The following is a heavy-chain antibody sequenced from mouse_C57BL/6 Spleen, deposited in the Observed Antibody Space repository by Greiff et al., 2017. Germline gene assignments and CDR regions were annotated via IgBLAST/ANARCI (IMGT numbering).Heavy chain of an antibody. CDR1: GFTFSNYW. D-gene: IGHD2-2*01. V-gene: IGHV6-3*01. J-gene: IGHJ2*01. CDR3: TAMWLRRDFDY. CDR2: IRLKSDNYAT. Sequence: EVKLVESGGGLVQPGGSMKLSCVASGFTFSNYWMNWVRQSPEKGLEWVAQIRLKSDNYATHYAESVKGRFTISRDDSKSSVYLQMNNLRAEDTGIYYCTAMWLRRDFDYWGQGTTLTVSS.